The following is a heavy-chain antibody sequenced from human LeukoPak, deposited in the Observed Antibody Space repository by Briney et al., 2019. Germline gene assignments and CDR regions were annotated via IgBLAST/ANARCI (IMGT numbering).Heavy chain of an antibody. CDR3: ARADSKSLSATWDKWLDP. J-gene: IGHJ5*01. CDR1: GYSFNTYW. CDR2: IFPDDSDT. D-gene: IGHD1-1*01. Sequence: KISCKGSGYSFNTYWIAWVRQMPGTGLEWMGLIFPDDSDTRYSPSFQGQVTMSADKSISTVYLQWSSLETSDTAIYYCARADSKSLSATWDKWLDPWGPGTLLIVSS. V-gene: IGHV5-51*01.